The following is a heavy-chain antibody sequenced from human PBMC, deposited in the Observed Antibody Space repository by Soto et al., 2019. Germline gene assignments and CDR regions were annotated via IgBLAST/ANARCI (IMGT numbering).Heavy chain of an antibody. Sequence: EVQLVESGGGLVQPGGSLRLSCVGSGFTFSVYWMTWVRQAPGKGLEWVANIDQDGSAKSHVDSVKGRFTISRDNAKNSLFLQVSRLKAEDTDVYYCARIPSPNAYDIWGQGTMVTVSS. CDR3: ARIPSPNAYDI. V-gene: IGHV3-7*01. J-gene: IGHJ3*02. CDR1: GFTFSVYW. D-gene: IGHD2-2*02. CDR2: IDQDGSAK.